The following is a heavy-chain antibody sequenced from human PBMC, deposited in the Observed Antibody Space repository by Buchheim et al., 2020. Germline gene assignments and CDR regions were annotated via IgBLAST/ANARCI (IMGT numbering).Heavy chain of an antibody. CDR1: GFTFSSYA. D-gene: IGHD2-15*01. V-gene: IGHV3-30*04. Sequence: QVQLVESGGGVVQPGRSLRLSCAASGFTFSSYAMHWVRQAPGKGLEWVADISYDGSNKYYADSVKGRFTISRDNSKNSLYLQMNSLRAEDTAVYYCASCVVVVAAIDYWGQGTL. CDR3: ASCVVVVAAIDY. J-gene: IGHJ4*02. CDR2: ISYDGSNK.